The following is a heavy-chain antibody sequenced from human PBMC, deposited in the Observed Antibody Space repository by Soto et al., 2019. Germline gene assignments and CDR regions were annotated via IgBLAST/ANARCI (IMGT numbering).Heavy chain of an antibody. Sequence: ASVKVSCKASGYTFTSYGISWVRQAPGQGLEWMGWISAYNGNTNYAQKLQGRVTMTTDTSTSTAYMELRSLRSDDTAVYYCARGESDVVVVAEFYPPTWAFDIWGQGTMVTVSS. V-gene: IGHV1-18*01. J-gene: IGHJ3*02. CDR3: ARGESDVVVVAEFYPPTWAFDI. CDR1: GYTFTSYG. CDR2: ISAYNGNT. D-gene: IGHD2-15*01.